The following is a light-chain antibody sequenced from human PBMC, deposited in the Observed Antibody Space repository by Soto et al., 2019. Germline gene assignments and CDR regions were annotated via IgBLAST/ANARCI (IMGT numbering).Light chain of an antibody. J-gene: IGKJ1*01. CDR3: QQYSVSPRT. Sequence: EIVLMQSPGTLSLSPGERATVSCRASQSVRGEYLAWYQHKPGQVPRLLIYGAFNRAGGIPDRFSGSGSGTDFTLTISRLEPEDFTVYYCQQYSVSPRTFGKGTKADIK. CDR1: QSVRGEY. CDR2: GAF. V-gene: IGKV3-20*01.